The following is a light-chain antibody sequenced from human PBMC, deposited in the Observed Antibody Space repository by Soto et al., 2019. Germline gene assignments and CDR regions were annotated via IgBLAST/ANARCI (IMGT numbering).Light chain of an antibody. CDR2: VNSDGSH. Sequence: QLVLTQSPSASASLGASVKLTCTLSDGHSSYAIAWHQQRPEKGPRLLMKVNSDGSHTKGAGIPDRFSGSSSGAERYLTISSLQSEDEADYYCQTWGTYSQRMFGGGTQLTVL. CDR1: DGHSSYA. J-gene: IGLJ7*01. V-gene: IGLV4-69*01. CDR3: QTWGTYSQRM.